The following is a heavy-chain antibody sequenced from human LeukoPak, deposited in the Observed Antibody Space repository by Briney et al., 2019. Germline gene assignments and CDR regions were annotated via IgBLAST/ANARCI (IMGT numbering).Heavy chain of an antibody. CDR1: GYTFTSYA. CDR3: ARASVDDAFDI. J-gene: IGHJ3*02. CDR2: INAGNGNT. Sequence: TSVKVSCKASGYTFTSYAMHWVRQAPGQRLEWMGWINAGNGNTKYSQKFQGRVTITRDTSASTAYMELSSLRSEDTAVYYCARASVDDAFDIWGQGTMATVSS. D-gene: IGHD5-12*01. V-gene: IGHV1-3*01.